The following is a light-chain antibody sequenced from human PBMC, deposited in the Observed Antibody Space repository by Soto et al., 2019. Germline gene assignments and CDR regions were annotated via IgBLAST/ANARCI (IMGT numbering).Light chain of an antibody. CDR1: QSIDTN. V-gene: IGKV3-15*01. CDR2: GAS. Sequence: EVVMTQSPATLSVSPGEGVTLSCRASQSIDTNLAWYQQKPGQAPRLLIYGASTRATGIPARFSAGGSGTEFTLTISSLQSEDFALYYCQQYNNWPLWTFGQGTKVDIK. J-gene: IGKJ1*01. CDR3: QQYNNWPLWT.